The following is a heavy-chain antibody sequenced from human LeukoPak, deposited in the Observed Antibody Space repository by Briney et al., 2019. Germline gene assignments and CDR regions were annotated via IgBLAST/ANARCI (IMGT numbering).Heavy chain of an antibody. D-gene: IGHD6-13*01. V-gene: IGHV5-51*01. J-gene: IGHJ4*02. CDR2: IYPGDSDT. Sequence: GESLKISCKGSGYSFTSYWIGWVRQMPGKGLEWMGIIYPGDSDTRYSPSFQGQVTISADKSINTAYLQWSSLEASDTAIYYCARHVLAAAGTEPFDYWGQGTLVTVSS. CDR3: ARHVLAAAGTEPFDY. CDR1: GYSFTSYW.